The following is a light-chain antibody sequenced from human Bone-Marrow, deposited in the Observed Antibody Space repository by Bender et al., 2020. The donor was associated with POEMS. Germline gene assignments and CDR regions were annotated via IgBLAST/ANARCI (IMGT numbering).Light chain of an antibody. CDR1: SSNTGSGYD. CDR2: GYN. V-gene: IGLV1-40*01. Sequence: QSVLTQPPSVSGAPGQRVTISCTGSSSNTGSGYDINWYQHLPGTAPKLLIYGYNNRPSGVPDRFSGSKSGTSASLAITGLQAEDEGDYYCQSYDSSLSAYVFGTGTKVTVL. J-gene: IGLJ1*01. CDR3: QSYDSSLSAYV.